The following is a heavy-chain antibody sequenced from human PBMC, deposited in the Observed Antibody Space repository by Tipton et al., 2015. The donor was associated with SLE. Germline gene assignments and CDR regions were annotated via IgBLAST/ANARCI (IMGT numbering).Heavy chain of an antibody. J-gene: IGHJ6*02. D-gene: IGHD3-10*01. V-gene: IGHV1-69*01. CDR2: IIPVFGTT. CDR1: GDTFSRYG. Sequence: QSGAEVKKPGSSVKVSCKASGDTFSRYGIIWVRQAPGQGLEWMGGIIPVFGTTNYAQKFQGRVTVTADESTSTAYMELSRLKSEDTAVYYCARGEAGDPGRYYVGMDVWGQGTTVTVSS. CDR3: ARGEAGDPGRYYVGMDV.